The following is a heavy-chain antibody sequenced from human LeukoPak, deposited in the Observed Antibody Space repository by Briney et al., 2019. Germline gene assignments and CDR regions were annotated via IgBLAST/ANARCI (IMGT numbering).Heavy chain of an antibody. CDR1: GYTFTSYY. CDR3: ASSGGYYYMDV. D-gene: IGHD3-10*01. V-gene: IGHV1-46*01. CDR2: INPSGGST. J-gene: IGHJ6*03. Sequence: ASVKVSCKASGYTFTSYYMHWVRQAPGQGLEWMGIINPSGGSTSYAQTFQGRVTMTRDMSTSTVYMELSSLRSEDTAVYYCASSGGYYYMDVWGKGTTVTVSS.